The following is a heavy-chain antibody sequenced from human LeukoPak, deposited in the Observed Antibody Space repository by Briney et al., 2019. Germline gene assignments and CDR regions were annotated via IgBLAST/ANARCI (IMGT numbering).Heavy chain of an antibody. CDR3: ARAIPYDSSGSVDFDY. V-gene: IGHV3-53*01. Sequence: GGSLRLSCAASGFTVSSNYMNWVRQAPGKGLEWVSVIYRGGSIFYADSAKGRFTISRDNSKNTLYLQMNSLRAEDTAVYYCARAIPYDSSGSVDFDYWGQGTLVTVSS. J-gene: IGHJ4*02. CDR1: GFTVSSNY. CDR2: IYRGGSI. D-gene: IGHD3-22*01.